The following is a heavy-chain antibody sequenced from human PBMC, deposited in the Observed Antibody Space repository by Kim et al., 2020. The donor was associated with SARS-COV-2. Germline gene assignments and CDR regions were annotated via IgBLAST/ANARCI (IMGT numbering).Heavy chain of an antibody. CDR1: GGSISSGGYS. CDR3: ARELAGPAAHGIVDNWFDP. D-gene: IGHD2-2*01. J-gene: IGHJ5*02. Sequence: SETLSLTCAVSGGSISSGGYSWSWIRQPPGKGLEWIGYIYHSGSTYYNPSLKSRVTISVDRSKNQFSLKLSSVTAADTAVYYCARELAGPAAHGIVDNWFDPWGQGTLVTVSS. CDR2: IYHSGST. V-gene: IGHV4-30-2*01.